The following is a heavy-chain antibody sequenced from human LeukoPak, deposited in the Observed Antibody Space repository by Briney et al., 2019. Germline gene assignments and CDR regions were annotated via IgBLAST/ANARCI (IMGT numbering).Heavy chain of an antibody. CDR2: IIPIFGTT. D-gene: IGHD4-23*01. J-gene: IGHJ3*02. V-gene: IGHV1-69*06. Sequence: ASVTVSCKASGGTFSSYAISWVRQAPGQGLEWMGGIIPIFGTTNYAQKFQDRVTITADKSTSTAYMELSSLRSEDTAVYYCATAVVTYAFDIWGQGTMVTVSS. CDR1: GGTFSSYA. CDR3: ATAVVTYAFDI.